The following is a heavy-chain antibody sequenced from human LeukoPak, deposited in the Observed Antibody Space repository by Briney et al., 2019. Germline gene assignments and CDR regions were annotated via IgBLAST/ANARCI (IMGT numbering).Heavy chain of an antibody. V-gene: IGHV3-66*01. D-gene: IGHD6-19*01. CDR1: GFTVSSNY. Sequence: GGSLRLSCAASGFTVSSNYMSWVRQAPGKGLEWVSVIYSGGSTYYADSVTGRFTISRDNSKNTLYLQMNSLRAEDTAVYYCARDPSSGWYLKGWFDPWGQGTLVTVSS. CDR3: ARDPSSGWYLKGWFDP. J-gene: IGHJ5*02. CDR2: IYSGGST.